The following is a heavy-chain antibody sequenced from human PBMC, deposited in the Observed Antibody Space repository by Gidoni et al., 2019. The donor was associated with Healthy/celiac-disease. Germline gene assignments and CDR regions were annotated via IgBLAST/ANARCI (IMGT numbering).Heavy chain of an antibody. J-gene: IGHJ4*02. CDR2: IYSGGST. V-gene: IGHV3-53*01. D-gene: IGHD4-17*01. CDR3: ARDPYGLYFDY. CDR1: GFTVISNY. Sequence: EVQLVESGGGLIQPVGSLRLSCAASGFTVISNYMSWVRQAPGKGLEWVSVIYSGGSTYYADSVKGRFTISRDNSKNTLYLQMNSLRAEDTAVYYCARDPYGLYFDYWGQGTLVTVSS.